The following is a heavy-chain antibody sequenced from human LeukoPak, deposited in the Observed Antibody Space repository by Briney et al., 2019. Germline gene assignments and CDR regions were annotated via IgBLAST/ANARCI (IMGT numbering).Heavy chain of an antibody. CDR2: IYYSGST. D-gene: IGHD6-19*01. CDR1: GGSVSSGSFY. J-gene: IGHJ4*02. Sequence: SETLSLTCTVSGGSVSSGSFYWSWIRQPPGKGLQWIGYIYYSGSTNYNPSLQSRVTISVDTSKNQFSLRLSSVTAADTAVYYCARYQWQIHHYFDYWGQGTLVTVSS. V-gene: IGHV4-61*01. CDR3: ARYQWQIHHYFDY.